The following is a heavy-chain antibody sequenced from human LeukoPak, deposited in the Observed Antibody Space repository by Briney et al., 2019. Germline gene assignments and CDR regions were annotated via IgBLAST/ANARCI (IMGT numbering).Heavy chain of an antibody. Sequence: PGGSLRLSCAASGFTFSSYWMHWVRQAPGKGLAWVSRINSDGSSTSYADSVKGRFTISRDNAKNTLYLQMNSLRAEDTAVYYCARVRYYYGIDVWGQGTTVTVSS. CDR1: GFTFSSYW. CDR2: INSDGSST. V-gene: IGHV3-74*01. CDR3: ARVRYYYGIDV. J-gene: IGHJ6*02.